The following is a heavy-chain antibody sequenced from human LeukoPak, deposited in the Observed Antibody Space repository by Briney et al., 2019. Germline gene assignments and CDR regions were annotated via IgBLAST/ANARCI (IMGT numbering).Heavy chain of an antibody. CDR3: ARSTGFDY. V-gene: IGHV1-3*01. J-gene: IGHJ4*02. CDR1: GYTFTSYA. CDR2: INAGNGNT. D-gene: IGHD3-10*01. Sequence: GASVKVSCKASGYTFTSYAMHWVRQAPGQRLEWMGWINAGNGNTKYSQKLQGRVTMTTDTSTSTAYMELRSLRSDDTAVYYCARSTGFDYWGQGTLVTVSS.